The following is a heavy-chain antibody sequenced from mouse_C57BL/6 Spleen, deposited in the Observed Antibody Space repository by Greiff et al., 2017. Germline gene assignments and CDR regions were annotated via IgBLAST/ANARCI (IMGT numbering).Heavy chain of an antibody. D-gene: IGHD1-1*01. CDR2: IYPGSGST. CDR3: ARGYYGSSLYYFDY. Sequence: QVQLQQPGAELVKPGASVKMSCKASGYTFTSYWITWVKQRPGQGLEWIGDIYPGSGSTNYNEKFKSKATLTVDKSSSTAYMQLSSLTSEDSAVDYCARGYYGSSLYYFDYWGQGTTLTVSS. J-gene: IGHJ2*01. V-gene: IGHV1-55*01. CDR1: GYTFTSYW.